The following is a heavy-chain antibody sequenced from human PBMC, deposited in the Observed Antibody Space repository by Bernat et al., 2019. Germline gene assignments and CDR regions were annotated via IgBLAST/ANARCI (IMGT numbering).Heavy chain of an antibody. D-gene: IGHD2-8*02. CDR3: ASSYLLPCAGCDAFDI. CDR1: GYTFTGYY. V-gene: IGHV1-2*04. CDR2: INPNSGGT. J-gene: IGHJ3*02. Sequence: QVQLVQSGAEVKKPGASVKVSCKASGYTFTGYYMHWVRPAPGQGLEWMGWINPNSGGTNYAQKFQGWVTRTRDTSISPAYMELSRLRSDATAVYYCASSYLLPCAGCDAFDIWGQGTMVTVSS.